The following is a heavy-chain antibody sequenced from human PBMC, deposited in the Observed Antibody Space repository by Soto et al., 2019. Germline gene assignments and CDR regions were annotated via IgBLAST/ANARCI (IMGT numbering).Heavy chain of an antibody. J-gene: IGHJ3*02. CDR1: GYSFATYW. CDR2: IYPSDSDT. D-gene: IGHD1-26*01. Sequence: GESLKISCKGSGYSFATYWIGWVRQMPGKGLEWMGMIYPSDSDTRYSPSFQGHVTLSADKSISTAYLRWRSLKASDTAMYYCAGPNTVGWELRAAFDIWGQGTMVTVSS. V-gene: IGHV5-51*01. CDR3: AGPNTVGWELRAAFDI.